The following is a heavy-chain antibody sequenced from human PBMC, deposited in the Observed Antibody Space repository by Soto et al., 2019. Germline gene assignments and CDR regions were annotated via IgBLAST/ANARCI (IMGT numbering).Heavy chain of an antibody. Sequence: QVQLQESGPGLVKPSQTLSLTCTVSGGSISRGGYFWSWIRQHPGKGLEWIGYMYHTGSTYYNPSLKSRVTIAVDTSKNQFSLRLTSVTAADTAVYYCAGLRRPAAGSSWGQGTLVTVSS. CDR3: AGLRRPAAGSS. CDR2: MYHTGST. D-gene: IGHD6-13*01. V-gene: IGHV4-31*03. J-gene: IGHJ4*02. CDR1: GGSISRGGYF.